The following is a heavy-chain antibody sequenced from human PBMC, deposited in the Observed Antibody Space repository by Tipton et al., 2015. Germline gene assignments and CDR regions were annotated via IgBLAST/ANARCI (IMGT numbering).Heavy chain of an antibody. J-gene: IGHJ4*02. CDR2: IWNDGSKK. CDR3: ARGRYDYDSSGYLFFDY. V-gene: IGHV3-33*01. Sequence: SLRLSCAVSQFTFSSFAMNWVRQAPGKGLEWVAVIWNDGSKKYYVDSVKGRFTISRDNSKDRLYLQMNNLTVEDTAIYYCARGRYDYDSSGYLFFDYWGQGTLVTVSS. D-gene: IGHD3-22*01. CDR1: QFTFSSFA.